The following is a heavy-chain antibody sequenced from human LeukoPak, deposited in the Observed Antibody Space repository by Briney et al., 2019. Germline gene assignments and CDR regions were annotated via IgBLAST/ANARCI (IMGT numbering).Heavy chain of an antibody. D-gene: IGHD3-10*01. Sequence: GGSLRLSRAASGFTFSNYWMHWVRQAPGKGLVWVSLINSDGSSTSYADSVKGRFTISRDNAKNTLYLQMNSLRAEDTAVYYCAREELRSRGVPNWGQGTLVTVSS. CDR3: AREELRSRGVPN. CDR1: GFTFSNYW. J-gene: IGHJ4*02. V-gene: IGHV3-74*01. CDR2: INSDGSST.